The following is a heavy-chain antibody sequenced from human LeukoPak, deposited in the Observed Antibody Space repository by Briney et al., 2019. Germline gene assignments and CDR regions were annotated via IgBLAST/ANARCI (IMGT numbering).Heavy chain of an antibody. CDR2: ISGSGGST. V-gene: IGHV3-23*01. D-gene: IGHD5-18*01. Sequence: GGSLRLSCAASGFTFSSYAMSWVRQAPGKGLEWVSAISGSGGSTYYADSVKGRFTISRDNSKNTLYLQMNSLRAEDMAVYYCARSWIQLWLLGYWGQGTLVTVSS. CDR1: GFTFSSYA. J-gene: IGHJ4*02. CDR3: ARSWIQLWLLGY.